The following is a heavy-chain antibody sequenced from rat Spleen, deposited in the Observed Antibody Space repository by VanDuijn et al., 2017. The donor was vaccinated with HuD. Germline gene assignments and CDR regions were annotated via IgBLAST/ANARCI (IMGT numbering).Heavy chain of an antibody. V-gene: IGHV5S13*01. CDR1: GFTFNNYW. Sequence: EVQLVESGGGLVQPGRSLKLSCVASGFTFNNYWMTWVRQAPTKGLEWVATINPDGSNTYYPDTMKGRFVISKDNAKNTGYLQMDSLRAEDTATYYCARGGYNYGWFAYWGQGTLVTVSS. CDR3: ARGGYNYGWFAY. J-gene: IGHJ3*01. D-gene: IGHD1-9*01. CDR2: INPDGSNT.